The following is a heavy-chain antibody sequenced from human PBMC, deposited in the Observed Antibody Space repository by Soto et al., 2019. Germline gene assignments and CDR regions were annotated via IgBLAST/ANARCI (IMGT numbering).Heavy chain of an antibody. CDR3: AGADGPLGEY. V-gene: IGHV1-3*01. D-gene: IGHD4-17*01. J-gene: IGHJ4*02. CDR1: GYTFTYYD. CDR2: TKAGNGKT. Sequence: GASVQVSCKASGYTFTYYDMHWVGQASGQRLWCMEWTKAGNGKTKYSQKFQGRVTIIRDTSASTAYMEVSSLRSEDTAVYYCAGADGPLGEYWGQGTLVTVSS.